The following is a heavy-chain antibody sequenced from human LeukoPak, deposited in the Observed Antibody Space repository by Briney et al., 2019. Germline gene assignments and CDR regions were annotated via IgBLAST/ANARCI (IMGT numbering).Heavy chain of an antibody. J-gene: IGHJ3*02. CDR1: GYTFTSYG. D-gene: IGHD3-22*01. CDR3: ARDYYDSSGPDAFDI. Sequence: ASVKVSCTASGYTFTSYGISWVRQAPGQGLEWMGWISAYNGNTNYAQKLQGRVTMTTDTSTSTAYMELRSLRSDDTAVYYCARDYYDSSGPDAFDIWGQGTMVTVSS. V-gene: IGHV1-18*01. CDR2: ISAYNGNT.